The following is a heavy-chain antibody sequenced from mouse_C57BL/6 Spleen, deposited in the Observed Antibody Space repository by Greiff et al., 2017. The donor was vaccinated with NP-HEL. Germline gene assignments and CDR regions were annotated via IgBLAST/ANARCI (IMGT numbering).Heavy chain of an antibody. CDR3: ATITTVVATRPYYYAMDY. J-gene: IGHJ4*01. Sequence: QVQLQQPGAELVKPGASVKLSCKASGYTFTSYWMHWVKQRPGRGLEWIGRIDPNSGGTKYNEKFKSKATLTVDKPSSTAYMQLSSLTSEDSAVYYCATITTVVATRPYYYAMDYWGQGTSVTVSS. CDR1: GYTFTSYW. V-gene: IGHV1-72*01. D-gene: IGHD1-1*01. CDR2: IDPNSGGT.